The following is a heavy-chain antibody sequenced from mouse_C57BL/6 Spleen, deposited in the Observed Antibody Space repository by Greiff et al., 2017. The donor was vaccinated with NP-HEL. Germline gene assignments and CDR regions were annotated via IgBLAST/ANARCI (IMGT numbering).Heavy chain of an antibody. CDR2: FYPGDGDT. J-gene: IGHJ3*01. Sequence: QVQLQQSGPELVKPGASVKISCKASGYAFSSSWMNWVKQRPGKGLEWIGRFYPGDGDTNYNGKFKGKATLTADKSSSTAYMQLSSLTSEDSAVYFCARPRYYGSSFAWFAYWGQGTLVTVSA. D-gene: IGHD1-1*01. V-gene: IGHV1-82*01. CDR1: GYAFSSSW. CDR3: ARPRYYGSSFAWFAY.